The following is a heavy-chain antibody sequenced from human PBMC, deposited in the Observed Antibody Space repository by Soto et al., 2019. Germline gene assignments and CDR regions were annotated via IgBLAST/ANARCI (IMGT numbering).Heavy chain of an antibody. Sequence: SETLSLTCAVYGGSFSGYYWSWIRQPPGKGLEWIGEINHSGSTNYNPSLKSRVTISVDTSKNQFSLKLSSVTAADTAVYYCARAGPYDFWSGYYTGFYYLGQGTLVTVSS. J-gene: IGHJ4*02. CDR1: GGSFSGYY. V-gene: IGHV4-34*01. CDR3: ARAGPYDFWSGYYTGFYY. CDR2: INHSGST. D-gene: IGHD3-3*01.